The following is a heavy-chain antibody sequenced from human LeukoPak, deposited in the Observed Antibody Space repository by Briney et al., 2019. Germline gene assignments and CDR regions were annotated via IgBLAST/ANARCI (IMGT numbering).Heavy chain of an antibody. J-gene: IGHJ4*02. Sequence: GGSLRLSCVASGLPIADFAMHWVRQAPGKGLEWVSLISGDGVSTFYADSVKGRFSISRDNSKNSLSLEVNSLRTEDTAMYYCARESGKFDYWGQGTLVAVSS. CDR2: ISGDGVST. CDR1: GLPIADFA. V-gene: IGHV3-43*02. CDR3: ARESGKFDY.